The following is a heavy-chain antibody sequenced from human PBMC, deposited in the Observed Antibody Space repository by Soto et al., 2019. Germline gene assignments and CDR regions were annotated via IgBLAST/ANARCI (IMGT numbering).Heavy chain of an antibody. CDR2: IHYSGTA. D-gene: IGHD2-21*02. Sequence: SETLSLTCSVSGGSVNDGNYYWSWVRQPPGKGLEWVASIHYSGTANRNPSLKSRVTISADTSENQFSLRLKSLTAADTAVYYCARGYRVYNGDSPLYYFDYWGLGILVTVSS. CDR1: GGSVNDGNYY. CDR3: ARGYRVYNGDSPLYYFDY. J-gene: IGHJ4*02. V-gene: IGHV4-61*01.